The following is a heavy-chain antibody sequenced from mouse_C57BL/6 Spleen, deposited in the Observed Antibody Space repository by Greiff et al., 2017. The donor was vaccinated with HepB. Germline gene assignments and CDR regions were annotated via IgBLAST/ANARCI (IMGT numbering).Heavy chain of an antibody. CDR3: ARRGFYYDFDY. Sequence: QVQLQQSGAELVKPGASVKLSCKASGYTFTSYWMQWVKQRPGQGLEWIGEIDPSDSYTNYNQKFKGKATLTVDTSSSTAYMQLSSLTSEDSAVYYCARRGFYYDFDYWGQGTTLTVSS. CDR2: IDPSDSYT. J-gene: IGHJ2*01. V-gene: IGHV1-50*01. D-gene: IGHD2-4*01. CDR1: GYTFTSYW.